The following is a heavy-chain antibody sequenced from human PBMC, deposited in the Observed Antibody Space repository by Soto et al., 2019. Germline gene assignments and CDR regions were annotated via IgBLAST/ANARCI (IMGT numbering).Heavy chain of an antibody. CDR1: GFTFSSYG. CDR2: IWYDGSNK. V-gene: IGHV3-33*01. Sequence: QVQLVESGGGVVQPGRSLRLSCAASGFTFSSYGMHWVRQAPGKGLEWVAVIWYDGSNKYYADSVKGRFTISRDNSKNTLYLQMNSLRAEDTAVYYCARDRGGYGAQIYWYFDLWGRGTLVTVSS. CDR3: ARDRGGYGAQIYWYFDL. D-gene: IGHD4-17*01. J-gene: IGHJ2*01.